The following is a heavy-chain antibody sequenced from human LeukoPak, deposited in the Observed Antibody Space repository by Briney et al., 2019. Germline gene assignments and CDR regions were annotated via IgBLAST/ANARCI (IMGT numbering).Heavy chain of an antibody. Sequence: ASVKVSCKASGGTFSSYAISWVRQAPGQRLEWMGWINAGNGNTKYSQKFQGRVTITRDTSASTAYMELSSLRSEDTAVYYCARGGLNNWFDPWGQGTLVTVSS. V-gene: IGHV1-3*01. CDR2: INAGNGNT. CDR1: GGTFSSYA. CDR3: ARGGLNNWFDP. J-gene: IGHJ5*02.